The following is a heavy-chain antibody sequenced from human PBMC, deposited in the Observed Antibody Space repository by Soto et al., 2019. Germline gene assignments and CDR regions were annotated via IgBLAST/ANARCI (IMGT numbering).Heavy chain of an antibody. CDR3: AREYYDILTGYRYFDY. J-gene: IGHJ4*02. Sequence: TLSLTCTVSGGSISSGGYYWSWIRQHPGKGLEWIGYIYYSGSTYYNPSLKSRVTISVDTSKNQFSLKLSSVTAADTAVYYCAREYYDILTGYRYFDYWGQGTLVTV. CDR2: IYYSGST. D-gene: IGHD3-9*01. CDR1: GGSISSGGYY. V-gene: IGHV4-31*03.